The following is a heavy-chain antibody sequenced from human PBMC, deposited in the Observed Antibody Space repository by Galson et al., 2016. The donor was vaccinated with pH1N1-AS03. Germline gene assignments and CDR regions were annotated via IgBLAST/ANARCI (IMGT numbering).Heavy chain of an antibody. Sequence: SRRLSCAGSGFALHDSAMHWVRQAPGKGLEWVAGIMGISDLIRYADSVKGRFTLSRDIGKNSLYLQMNILRPEDTALYYCGKDIHPGGMDVWGQGTTVIVSS. V-gene: IGHV3-9*01. CDR2: IMGISDLI. CDR1: GFALHDSA. CDR3: GKDIHPGGMDV. J-gene: IGHJ6*02.